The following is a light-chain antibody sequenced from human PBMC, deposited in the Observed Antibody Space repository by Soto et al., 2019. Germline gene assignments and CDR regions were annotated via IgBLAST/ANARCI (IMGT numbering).Light chain of an antibody. Sequence: QTVVTQEPSLTVSPGGTVTLTCGSSTGTVTDDLFPYWFQQKPGQAPRTLIYETSNKYSWTPARFSGSLLGGKAALTLSGAQTEDEAEYYCLLSYGGPSVFGGGTKVTVL. J-gene: IGLJ3*02. CDR3: LLSYGGPSV. CDR2: ETS. V-gene: IGLV7-46*01. CDR1: TGTVTDDLF.